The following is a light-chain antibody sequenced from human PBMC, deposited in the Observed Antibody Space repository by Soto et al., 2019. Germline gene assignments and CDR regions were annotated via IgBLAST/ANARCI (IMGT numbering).Light chain of an antibody. CDR1: SSDVGGYNF. Sequence: QSALTQPRSVSGSPGQSVTIFCTGTSSDVGGYNFVSWYQQHPDKAPKVMIYDVSKRPSGVPDRFSGSKSGDTASLTISGPQAEDEADYHCCSNPGSSYVFGTGTKVTVL. J-gene: IGLJ1*01. CDR2: DVS. CDR3: CSNPGSSYV. V-gene: IGLV2-11*01.